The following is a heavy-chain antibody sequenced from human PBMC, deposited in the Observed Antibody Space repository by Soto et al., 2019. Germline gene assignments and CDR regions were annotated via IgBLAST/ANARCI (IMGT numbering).Heavy chain of an antibody. CDR3: AKDTTKDIVVVVAATSGNRFDP. J-gene: IGHJ5*02. V-gene: IGHV3-9*01. D-gene: IGHD2-15*01. CDR2: ISWNSGSI. Sequence: EVQLVESGGGLVQPGRSLRLSCAASGFTFDDYAMHWVRQAPGKGLEWVSGISWNSGSIGYADSVKGRFTISRDNAKNSLYLQMNSLRAEDTALYYCAKDTTKDIVVVVAATSGNRFDPWGQGTLVTVSS. CDR1: GFTFDDYA.